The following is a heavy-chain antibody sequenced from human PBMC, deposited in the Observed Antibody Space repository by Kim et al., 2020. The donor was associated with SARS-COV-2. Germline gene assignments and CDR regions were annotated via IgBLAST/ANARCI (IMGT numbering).Heavy chain of an antibody. CDR1: GFSFSSHN. CDR3: AKLTDC. Sequence: GGSLRLSCAASGFSFSSHNMSWVRQAPGKGLEWVASITGRTGSTYYADPVKGRYTISRDNSKNTLYLQMNSLRSEDTAVYYCAKLTDCWGQGTLVTVSS. V-gene: IGHV3-23*01. J-gene: IGHJ4*02. CDR2: ITGRTGST. D-gene: IGHD3-9*01.